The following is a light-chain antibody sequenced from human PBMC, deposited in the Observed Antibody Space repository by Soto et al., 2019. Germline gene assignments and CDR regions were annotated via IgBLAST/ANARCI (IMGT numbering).Light chain of an antibody. Sequence: QSALTQPASVSGSPGQSITISCTGTSSDVGAYNHVSWYQQHPGKVPKVMIYEVSNRPSGVSDRFSGSKSGNTASLTNSGLQAEDEADYHCMSYTTSDTFRVLGGGTKLTVL. V-gene: IGLV2-14*01. J-gene: IGLJ3*02. CDR2: EVS. CDR3: MSYTTSDTFRV. CDR1: SSDVGAYNH.